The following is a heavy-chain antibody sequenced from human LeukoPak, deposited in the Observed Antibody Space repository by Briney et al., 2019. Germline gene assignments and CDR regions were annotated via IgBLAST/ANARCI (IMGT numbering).Heavy chain of an antibody. CDR3: ARSDYGDY. Sequence: SETLSLTCTVSGGSISSSSYYWSWIRQPPGKGLEWIGYIYYSGSTNYNPSLKSRVTISVDTSKNQFSLKLSSVTAADTAVYYCARSDYGDYWGQGTLVTVSS. CDR1: GGSISSSSYY. J-gene: IGHJ4*02. D-gene: IGHD4-17*01. V-gene: IGHV4-61*01. CDR2: IYYSGST.